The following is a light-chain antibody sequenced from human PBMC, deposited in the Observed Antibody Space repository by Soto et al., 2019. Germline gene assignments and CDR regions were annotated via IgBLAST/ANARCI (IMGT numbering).Light chain of an antibody. V-gene: IGKV1-5*03. CDR3: QQYYRFPYT. CDR2: KAS. CDR1: QSLSYW. Sequence: DIQMTQSPSTLSASVRDTVTITCRASQSLSYWLAWYQQKPGKDPKLLIHKASTLESGVPSRFSGSGSGTEFTLTISSLQPDDFATFYCQQYYRFPYTFGQGTKLEIK. J-gene: IGKJ2*01.